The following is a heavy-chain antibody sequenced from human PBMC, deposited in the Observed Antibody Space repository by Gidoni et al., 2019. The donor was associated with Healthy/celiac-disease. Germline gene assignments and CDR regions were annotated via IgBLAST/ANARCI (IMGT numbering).Heavy chain of an antibody. CDR1: GCTVSSNY. CDR3: ASSDCSGGSCYWSAFDI. J-gene: IGHJ3*02. D-gene: IGHD2-15*01. CDR2: IYSGGST. Sequence: EVQLVASGGGLVQPGGSLRLSCAASGCTVSSNYMSWVRQAPGKGLEWVSVIYSGGSTYYADSVKGRFTISRDNSKNTLYLQMNSLRAEDTAVYYCASSDCSGGSCYWSAFDIWGQGTMVTVSS. V-gene: IGHV3-66*01.